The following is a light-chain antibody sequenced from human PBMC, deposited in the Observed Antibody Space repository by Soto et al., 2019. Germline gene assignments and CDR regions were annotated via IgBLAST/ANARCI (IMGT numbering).Light chain of an antibody. V-gene: IGKV3-20*01. CDR2: DVS. Sequence: DIVLTQSPGTLSLSPGERATLSCRSSQSVSSNYLAWYQQKPDQAPRLVIYDVSGRATGIPARFSGSGSGTDFTLTISRLEPEDFAVYYCQQYGSSPTFGQGTKVEIK. CDR1: QSVSSNY. J-gene: IGKJ1*01. CDR3: QQYGSSPT.